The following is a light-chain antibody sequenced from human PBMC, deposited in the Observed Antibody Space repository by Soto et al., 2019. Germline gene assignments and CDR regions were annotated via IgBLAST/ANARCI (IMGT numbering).Light chain of an antibody. J-gene: IGLJ1*01. CDR2: EVS. CDR3: SSYTGSSTRV. Sequence: QSALTQPASVSGSPGQSFTISCTGTSSDDGGYNYVSWYQQHPGKAPKLMIYEVSNRPSGVSNRFSGSRSGNTASLTISGLQAEDEADYYRSSYTGSSTRVFGTGTKLTVL. CDR1: SSDDGGYNY. V-gene: IGLV2-14*01.